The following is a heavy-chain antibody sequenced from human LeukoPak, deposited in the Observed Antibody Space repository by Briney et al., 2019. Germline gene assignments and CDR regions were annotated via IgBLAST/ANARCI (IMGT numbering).Heavy chain of an antibody. CDR1: GGSISSYC. Sequence: SETLSLTCTVSGGSISSYCWSWIRQPAGEGLEWIGRICASGSSNYNPSLKSRVALSVDTSESQFSLKLSSVTAADTAVYYCARGPYSSGWYPGVDYYYYMDVWGKGTTVTVSS. CDR2: ICASGSS. J-gene: IGHJ6*03. CDR3: ARGPYSSGWYPGVDYYYYMDV. D-gene: IGHD6-19*01. V-gene: IGHV4-4*07.